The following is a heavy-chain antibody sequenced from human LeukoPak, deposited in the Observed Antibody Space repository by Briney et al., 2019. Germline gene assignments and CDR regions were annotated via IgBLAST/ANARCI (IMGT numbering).Heavy chain of an antibody. D-gene: IGHD2-2*01. CDR2: IIPIFGTA. Sequence: ASVTVSCKASGGTFSSYAISWVRQAPGQGLEWMGGIIPIFGTANYAQKFQGRVTITADESTSTAYMELSSLRSEDTAVYYCARRSPAAIPGEVNWFDPWGQGTLVTVSS. J-gene: IGHJ5*02. V-gene: IGHV1-69*01. CDR3: ARRSPAAIPGEVNWFDP. CDR1: GGTFSSYA.